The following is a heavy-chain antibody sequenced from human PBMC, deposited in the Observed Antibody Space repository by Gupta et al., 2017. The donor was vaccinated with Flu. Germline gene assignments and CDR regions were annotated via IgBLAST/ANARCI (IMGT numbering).Heavy chain of an antibody. V-gene: IGHV4-34*01. CDR3: ARRDIAAAGYYYYYGMDV. Sequence: GKGLEWIGEINHSGSTNYNPSLKSRVTISVDTSKNQFSLKLSSVTAADTAVYYCARRDIAAAGYYYYYGMDVWGQGTTVTVSS. CDR2: INHSGST. D-gene: IGHD6-13*01. J-gene: IGHJ6*02.